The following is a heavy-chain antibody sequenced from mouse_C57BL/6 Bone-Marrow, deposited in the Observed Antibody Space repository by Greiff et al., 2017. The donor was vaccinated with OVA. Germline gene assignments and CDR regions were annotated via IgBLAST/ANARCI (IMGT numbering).Heavy chain of an antibody. J-gene: IGHJ4*01. CDR3: ARKGDSSGLYAMDY. D-gene: IGHD3-2*02. CDR1: GLSLTSYG. V-gene: IGHV2-2*01. Sequence: VKLMESGPGLVQPSQSLSITCTVSGLSLTSYGVHWVRQSPGKGLEWLGVIWSGGSTDYNAAFISRLSISKDNSKSQVFFKMNSLQADDTAIYYCARKGDSSGLYAMDYWGQGTSVTVSS. CDR2: IWSGGST.